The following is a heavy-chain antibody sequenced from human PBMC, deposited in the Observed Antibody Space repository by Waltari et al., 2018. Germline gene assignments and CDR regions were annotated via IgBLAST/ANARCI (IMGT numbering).Heavy chain of an antibody. J-gene: IGHJ4*02. D-gene: IGHD1-1*01. V-gene: IGHV3-30*18. CDR3: AKGYPPNDQGLYYFDY. Sequence: QVQLVESGGGVVQPGRSLRLSCAASGFTFSSYGMHWVRQAPGKGLEWVAVIWYDGSNKYYADSVKGRFTISRDNSKNTLYLQMNSLRAEDTAMYYCAKGYPPNDQGLYYFDYWGQGTLVTVSS. CDR2: IWYDGSNK. CDR1: GFTFSSYG.